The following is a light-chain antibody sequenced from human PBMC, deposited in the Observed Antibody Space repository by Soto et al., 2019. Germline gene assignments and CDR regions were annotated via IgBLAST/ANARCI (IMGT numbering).Light chain of an antibody. Sequence: QSALTQPASVSGSPGQSITIPCTGTSSDVGGYNYVSWYQQHPGKAPKLMIYDVSNRPSGVSNSFSGSKSGNTASLIISGLQAEDEADYYCRSYTSSSTLFGTGTKVTDL. CDR2: DVS. CDR1: SSDVGGYNY. V-gene: IGLV2-14*01. CDR3: RSYTSSSTL. J-gene: IGLJ1*01.